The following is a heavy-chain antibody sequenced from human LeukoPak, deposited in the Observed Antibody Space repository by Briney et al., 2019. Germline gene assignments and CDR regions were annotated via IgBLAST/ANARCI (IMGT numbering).Heavy chain of an antibody. J-gene: IGHJ3*02. V-gene: IGHV4-34*01. D-gene: IGHD6-13*01. CDR3: ARALGSSWYFDAFDI. CDR2: VNHSGST. Sequence: SETLSLTCAVYGGSFSGYYWSWIRQPPGKGLEWIGEVNHSGSTNYNPSLKSRVTISVDTSKNQFSLKLSSVTAADTAVYYCARALGSSWYFDAFDIWGQGTMVTVSS. CDR1: GGSFSGYY.